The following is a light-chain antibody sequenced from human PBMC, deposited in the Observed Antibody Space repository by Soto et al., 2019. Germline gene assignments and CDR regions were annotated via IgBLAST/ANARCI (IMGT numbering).Light chain of an antibody. CDR3: MQAVYNRT. V-gene: IGKV2-28*01. CDR1: RNLLHIDGYNY. J-gene: IGKJ1*01. CDR2: LGS. Sequence: DIVMTQSPLSLPVTPGEPASISCRSSRNLLHIDGYNYLDWYLQKPGQSPQLLIYLGSYRASGVPDRFSGSGSGKDFTLSITRVEAEDVGVYSRMQAVYNRTFAPWTKVDIX.